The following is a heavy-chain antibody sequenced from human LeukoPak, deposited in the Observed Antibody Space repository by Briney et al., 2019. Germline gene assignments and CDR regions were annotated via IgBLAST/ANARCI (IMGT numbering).Heavy chain of an antibody. CDR3: ARGAAAAADAFDI. CDR2: MNPNSGNT. Sequence: RASVKVSCKASGYTFTSYDINWVRQATGQGLEWMGWMNPNSGNTGYAQKFQGRVTMARNTSISTAYMELSSLRSEDTAVYYCARGAAAAADAFDIWGQGTMVTVSS. V-gene: IGHV1-8*01. CDR1: GYTFTSYD. J-gene: IGHJ3*02. D-gene: IGHD6-13*01.